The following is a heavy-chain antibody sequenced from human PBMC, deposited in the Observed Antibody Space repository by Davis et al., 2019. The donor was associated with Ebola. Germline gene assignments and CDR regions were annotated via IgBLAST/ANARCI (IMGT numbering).Heavy chain of an antibody. D-gene: IGHD3-3*01. Sequence: MPSETLSLTCTVSGGSISSYYWSWIRQPPGKGLEWIGYIYYSGSTNYNPSLKSRVTISVDKSKNQFSLKLSSVTAADTAVYYCARDGAISYYFDYWGQGTLVTVSS. CDR2: IYYSGST. V-gene: IGHV4-59*12. J-gene: IGHJ4*02. CDR1: GGSISSYY. CDR3: ARDGAISYYFDY.